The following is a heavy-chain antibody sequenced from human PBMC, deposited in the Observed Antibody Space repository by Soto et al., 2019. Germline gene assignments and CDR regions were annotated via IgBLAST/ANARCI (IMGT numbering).Heavy chain of an antibody. V-gene: IGHV3-53*01. Sequence: GGSLRLSCAASGFTVSSNYMSWVRQAPGKGLEWVSVIYSGGSTYYADSVKGRFTISRDNSKNTLYLQMNSLRAEDTAVYYCARPDDSSGSIPHWGQGALVTVYS. CDR2: IYSGGST. J-gene: IGHJ4*02. D-gene: IGHD3-22*01. CDR3: ARPDDSSGSIPH. CDR1: GFTVSSNY.